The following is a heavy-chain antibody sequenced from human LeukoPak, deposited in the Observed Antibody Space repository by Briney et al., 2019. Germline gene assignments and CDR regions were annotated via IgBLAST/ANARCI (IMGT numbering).Heavy chain of an antibody. CDR2: ISGSGGST. Sequence: GGSLRLSCAASGFTFSSYAMSWVRQAPGKGLEWVSAISGSGGSTYYADSVKGRFTISRDNAKNSLYLQMNSLRAEDTAVYYCARIYRYCSSTSCYVSNYYYMDVWGKGTTVTVSS. V-gene: IGHV3-23*01. J-gene: IGHJ6*03. CDR1: GFTFSSYA. D-gene: IGHD2-2*01. CDR3: ARIYRYCSSTSCYVSNYYYMDV.